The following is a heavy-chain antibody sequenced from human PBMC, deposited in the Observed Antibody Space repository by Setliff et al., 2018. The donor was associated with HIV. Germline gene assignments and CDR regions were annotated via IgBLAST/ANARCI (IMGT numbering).Heavy chain of an antibody. CDR2: IHPGDFVT. J-gene: IGHJ4*02. CDR1: GYSFTNYW. CDR3: TRRRRAPGIEDLEAY. Sequence: GESLKISCKASGYSFTNYWIGWVRQMPGKGLEWIGVIHPGDFVTRYGPSFQGQVFISADRSITTAYLQWDSLKASDTAMYYCTRRRRAPGIEDLEAYWGQGTLVTVSS. V-gene: IGHV5-51*01. D-gene: IGHD1-26*01.